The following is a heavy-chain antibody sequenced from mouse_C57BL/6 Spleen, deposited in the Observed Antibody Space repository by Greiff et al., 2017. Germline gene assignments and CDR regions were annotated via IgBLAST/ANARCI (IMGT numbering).Heavy chain of an antibody. CDR1: GYTFTDYE. CDR2: IDPETGGT. D-gene: IGHD3-3*01. CDR3: TRLGQDWFAY. V-gene: IGHV1-15*01. Sequence: QVHVKQSGAELVRPGASVTLSCKASGYTFTDYEMHWVKQTPVHGLEWIGAIDPETGGTAYNQKFKGKAILTADKSSSTAYMELRSLTSEDSAVYYCTRLGQDWFAYWGQGTLVTVSA. J-gene: IGHJ3*01.